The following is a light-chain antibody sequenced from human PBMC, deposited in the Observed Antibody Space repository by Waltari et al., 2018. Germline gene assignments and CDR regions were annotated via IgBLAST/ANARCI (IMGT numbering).Light chain of an antibody. CDR3: QTGGLGTWV. Sequence: QLVLTQSPSASASLGASVKLTCTLSSGHSSNVIAWLQQQPEKGPRFLMKVNSDGTHSKGDEIPDRFSGSSSGAERYLTISSLQSEDEADYYCQTGGLGTWVFGGGTKLTVL. CDR2: VNSDGTH. CDR1: SGHSSNV. V-gene: IGLV4-69*01. J-gene: IGLJ3*02.